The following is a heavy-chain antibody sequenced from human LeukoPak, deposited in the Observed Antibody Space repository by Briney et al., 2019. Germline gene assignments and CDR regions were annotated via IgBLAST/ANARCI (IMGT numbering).Heavy chain of an antibody. CDR2: ISGSGGGT. Sequence: GGSLRLSRAASGXTFSTYAMSWVRQAPGKGLEWVSIISGSGGGTYYADSVKGRFTISRDNSKNTLYLQMNSLRPEDTAVYYCAKNGADCSGGSCYSAWLDPWGQGTLVTVSS. J-gene: IGHJ5*02. V-gene: IGHV3-23*01. D-gene: IGHD2-15*01. CDR1: GXTFSTYA. CDR3: AKNGADCSGGSCYSAWLDP.